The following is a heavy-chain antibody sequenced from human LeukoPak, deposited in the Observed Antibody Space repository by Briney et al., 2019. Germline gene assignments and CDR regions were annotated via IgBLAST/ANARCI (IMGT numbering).Heavy chain of an antibody. V-gene: IGHV1-69*13. CDR3: ARDHGYCSGGSCYSFSAGLSDTNN. D-gene: IGHD2-15*01. CDR2: IIPIFGTA. Sequence: ASVKVSCKASGGTFSSYAISQVRQAPGQGLEWMGGIIPIFGTANYAQKFQGRVTITADESTSTAYMELSSLRSEDTAVYYCARDHGYCSGGSCYSFSAGLSDTNNWGQGTLVTVSS. J-gene: IGHJ4*02. CDR1: GGTFSSYA.